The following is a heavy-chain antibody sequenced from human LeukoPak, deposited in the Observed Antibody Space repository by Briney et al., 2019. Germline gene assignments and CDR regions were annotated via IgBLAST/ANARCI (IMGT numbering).Heavy chain of an antibody. J-gene: IGHJ5*02. CDR1: GFTVSSSP. D-gene: IGHD5-24*01. V-gene: IGHV3-53*04. CDR3: VKDTGRWLQGWSVDWFDP. CDR2: IYSGGNT. Sequence: GGSLRLSCAASGFTVSSSPINWVRQAPGRGLEWVSVIYSGGNTFYADSVKGRFTISRHNSENTLYLQMSSLRAEDTAVYYCVKDTGRWLQGWSVDWFDPWGQGTLVTVSS.